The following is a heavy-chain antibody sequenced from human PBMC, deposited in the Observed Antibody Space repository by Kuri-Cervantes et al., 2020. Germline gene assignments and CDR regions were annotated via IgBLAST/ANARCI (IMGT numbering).Heavy chain of an antibody. CDR1: GGSFSGYY. D-gene: IGHD3-10*01. J-gene: IGHJ6*03. V-gene: IGHV4-34*01. CDR2: INHSGST. CDR3: ARDSMVLALTTRQGGDYHMDV. Sequence: LSLTCAVYGGSFSGYYWSWIRQPPGKGLEWIGEINHSGSTNYNPSLKSRVTISGDASRNQLSLKVTSMTAADTAVYFCARDSMVLALTTRQGGDYHMDVWGKGTTVTVSS.